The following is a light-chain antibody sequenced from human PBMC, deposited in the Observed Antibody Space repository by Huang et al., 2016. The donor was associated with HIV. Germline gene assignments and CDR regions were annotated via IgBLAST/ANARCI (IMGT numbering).Light chain of an antibody. Sequence: EIVLTQSPATLSLSPGERATLTCRASQSVSSYLAWFQQKRGQAPRLLIYDAFNRAPGIPDRFSGIGSGTDFTLTSSNVDPVDFAVYYCQQRNNWPRTFGQGTKVEI. J-gene: IGKJ1*01. CDR1: QSVSSY. CDR3: QQRNNWPRT. CDR2: DAF. V-gene: IGKV3-11*01.